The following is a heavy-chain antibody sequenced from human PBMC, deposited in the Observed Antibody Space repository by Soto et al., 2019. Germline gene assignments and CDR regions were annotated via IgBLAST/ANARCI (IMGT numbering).Heavy chain of an antibody. CDR3: ARERYQLLSYGMDV. CDR1: GYSFTSYW. Sequence: PGEALKISCKGSGYSFTSYWIGWVRQMPGKGQEWMGMIYPGDSDTRYSPSFQGQVTISADKSISNAYLQWSSLKASDTPMYYCARERYQLLSYGMDVWGQGTTVTVSS. J-gene: IGHJ6*02. D-gene: IGHD2-2*01. CDR2: IYPGDSDT. V-gene: IGHV5-51*01.